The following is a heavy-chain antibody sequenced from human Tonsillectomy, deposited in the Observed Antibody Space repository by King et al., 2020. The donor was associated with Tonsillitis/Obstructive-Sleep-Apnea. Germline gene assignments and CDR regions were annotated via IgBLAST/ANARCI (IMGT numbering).Heavy chain of an antibody. Sequence: QLVQSGAEVKKPGESLRISCKGSGYIFTSYWIGWVRQMPGKGLEWMGRIDPSDSYTNYSPSFQGHVTISADKSISTAYLQVSSLKSSATAMYYCARGGILSAGAPDFWGQGTLVTVSS. J-gene: IGHJ4*02. V-gene: IGHV5-10-1*01. CDR3: ARGGILSAGAPDF. CDR2: IDPSDSYT. CDR1: GYIFTSYW. D-gene: IGHD6-13*01.